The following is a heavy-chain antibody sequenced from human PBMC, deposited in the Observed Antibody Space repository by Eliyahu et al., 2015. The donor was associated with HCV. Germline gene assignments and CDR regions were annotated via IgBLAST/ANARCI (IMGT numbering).Heavy chain of an antibody. Sequence: KPSETLSLTCTVSGGSISSSSYYWGWIRQPPGKGLEWIGSIYYSGSTYYNPSLKSRVTISVDTSKNQFSLKLSSVTAADTAVYYCARHGRLLWFGEGHGMDVWGQGTTVTVSS. J-gene: IGHJ6*02. V-gene: IGHV4-39*01. CDR1: GGSISSSSYY. CDR3: ARHGRLLWFGEGHGMDV. D-gene: IGHD3-10*01. CDR2: IYYSGST.